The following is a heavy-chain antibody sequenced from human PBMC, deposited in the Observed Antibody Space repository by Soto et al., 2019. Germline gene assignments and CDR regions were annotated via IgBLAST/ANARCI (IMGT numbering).Heavy chain of an antibody. D-gene: IGHD3-10*01. CDR1: GFTFSNAW. CDR2: IKSRSDGGTT. Sequence: PGGSLRLSCAVSGFTFSNAWMNWVRQAPGEGPEWVGRIKSRSDGGTTDYAAPVKGRFTISRDDSKNTLYLQMNNLKTEDTAVCYCTTSKMIWFGPRDPWGQGTLVTVSS. CDR3: TTSKMIWFGPRDP. V-gene: IGHV3-15*01. J-gene: IGHJ5*02.